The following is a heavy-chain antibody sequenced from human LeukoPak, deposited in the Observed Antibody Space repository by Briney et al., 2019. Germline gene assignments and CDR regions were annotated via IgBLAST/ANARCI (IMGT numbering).Heavy chain of an antibody. J-gene: IGHJ4*02. CDR1: GFTFSRYA. D-gene: IGHD3-10*01. V-gene: IGHV3-23*01. CDR3: AKGTMVRGVTSYFDY. Sequence: PGGSLRLSCAASGFTFSRYAMSWVRQAPGKGLEWVSAISGSGGSTYYADSVKGRFTISRDNSKNTLYLQMNSLRAEDTAVYYCAKGTMVRGVTSYFDYWGQGTLVTVSS. CDR2: ISGSGGST.